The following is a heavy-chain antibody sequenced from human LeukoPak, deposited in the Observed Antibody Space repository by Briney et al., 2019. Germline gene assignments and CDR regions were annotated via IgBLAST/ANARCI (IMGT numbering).Heavy chain of an antibody. V-gene: IGHV4-59*08. D-gene: IGHD3-3*02. CDR2: ISYTVTS. CDR3: ARRLARFYGAASDF. J-gene: IGHJ4*02. CDR1: GGSISTYY. Sequence: KPSETLSLTCTVSGGSISTYYWSWIRQPPGKGLEWIGYISYTVTSNYNPSLKSRVTISVDTSKNQFSLNLSSVTAADTAVYFCARRLARFYGAASDFWGQGTLVTVSS.